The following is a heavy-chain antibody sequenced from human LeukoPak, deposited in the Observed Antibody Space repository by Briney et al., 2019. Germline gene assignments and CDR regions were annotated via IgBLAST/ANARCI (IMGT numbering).Heavy chain of an antibody. CDR3: AALWDTRGGYFDY. D-gene: IGHD3-10*01. CDR1: GFTFTSSA. CDR2: IVVGSVNT. J-gene: IGHJ4*02. V-gene: IGHV1-58*02. Sequence: SVKVSCKASGFTFTSSAMQWVRQARGHRLEWIGWIVVGSVNTNYAQKFQERVTITRDMSTSTAYMELSSLRSEDTAVYYCAALWDTRGGYFDYWGQGTLVTVSS.